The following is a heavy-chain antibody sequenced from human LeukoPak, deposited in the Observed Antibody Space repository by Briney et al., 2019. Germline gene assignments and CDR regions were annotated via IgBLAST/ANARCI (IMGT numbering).Heavy chain of an antibody. Sequence: PGGSLRLSCAASGFTFSSYSMTWVRQAPGKGLEWVSSISSSSSYIYYADSVKGRFTISRDNAKNSLYLQMNSLRAEDTAVYYCARTYYYDSSGYPRVHWFDPWDQGTLVTVSS. CDR2: ISSSSSYI. D-gene: IGHD3-22*01. CDR1: GFTFSSYS. J-gene: IGHJ5*02. CDR3: ARTYYYDSSGYPRVHWFDP. V-gene: IGHV3-21*01.